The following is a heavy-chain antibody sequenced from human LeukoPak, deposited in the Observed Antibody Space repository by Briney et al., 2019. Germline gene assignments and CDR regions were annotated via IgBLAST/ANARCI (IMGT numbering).Heavy chain of an antibody. CDR3: ARGLSEGLAAARGYFDL. D-gene: IGHD6-13*01. J-gene: IGHJ2*01. Sequence: SQTLSLTCAISGDSVSSNSAAWNWIRQSPSRGLEWLGRTYYRSKWYNDYAVSVKSRITINPDTSKNQFSLQLNSVTPEDTAVYYCARGLSEGLAAARGYFDLWGRGTLVTVSS. CDR1: GDSVSSNSAA. CDR2: TYYRSKWYN. V-gene: IGHV6-1*01.